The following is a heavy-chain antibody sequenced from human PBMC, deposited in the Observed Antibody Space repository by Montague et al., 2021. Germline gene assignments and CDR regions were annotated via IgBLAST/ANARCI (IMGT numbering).Heavy chain of an antibody. CDR2: INPSSGST. D-gene: IGHD6-25*01. J-gene: IGHJ4*02. CDR1: GYSSTDYY. Sequence: SVTVSCKASGYSSTDYYLHWVRQAPGQGFEWMGRINPSSGSTRYAQKFQGRITMTRDTSTATVFMELSGLRSGETAVYYCAKEWGFESYDSSGFVDWGQGTLVTVS. CDR3: AKEWGFESYDSSGFVD. V-gene: IGHV1-46*01.